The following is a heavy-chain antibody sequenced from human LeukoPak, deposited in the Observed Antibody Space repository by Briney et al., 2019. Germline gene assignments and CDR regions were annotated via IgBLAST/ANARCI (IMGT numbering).Heavy chain of an antibody. CDR2: ISGGSHNI. CDR3: AKDQATAIFGMIIPDWYFNL. J-gene: IGHJ2*01. D-gene: IGHD3-3*01. CDR1: GFTFSSYA. Sequence: RSGGSQTLSCAASGFTFSSYAMNCVRHAPRKGLVCVSSISGGSHNIIYAGSVKGRSTTPRDNSQNTLYFQVNCLRSHHRSGYFCAKDQATAIFGMIIPDWYFNLWGRGTLVTVSS. V-gene: IGHV3-23*01.